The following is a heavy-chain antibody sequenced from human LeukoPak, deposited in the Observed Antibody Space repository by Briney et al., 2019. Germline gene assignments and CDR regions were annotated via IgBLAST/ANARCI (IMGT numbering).Heavy chain of an antibody. J-gene: IGHJ4*02. CDR3: ARALGLLRDY. D-gene: IGHD3/OR15-3a*01. CDR1: GFIFDTHT. CDR2: IYSGGST. V-gene: IGHV3-53*01. Sequence: PGGSLRLSCTGSGFIFDTHTLTCVRQAPGKGLEWVSVIYSGGSTYYADSVKGRFTISRDNSKNTLYLQMNSLRAEDTAVYYCARALGLLRDYWGQGTLVTVSS.